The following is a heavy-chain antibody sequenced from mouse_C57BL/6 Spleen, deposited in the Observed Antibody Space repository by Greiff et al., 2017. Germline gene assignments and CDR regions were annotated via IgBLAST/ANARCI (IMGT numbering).Heavy chain of an antibody. CDR1: GYTFTSYW. CDR2: IDPSDSYT. V-gene: IGHV1-59*01. J-gene: IGHJ4*01. D-gene: IGHD3-3*01. Sequence: QVQLQQPGAELVRPGTSVKLSCKASGYTFTSYWMHWVKQRPGQGLEWIGVIDPSDSYTNYNQKFKGKATLTVDTSSSTAYMQLSSLTSDDSAVYYCARRDGGYAMDYWGQGTSVTVSS. CDR3: ARRDGGYAMDY.